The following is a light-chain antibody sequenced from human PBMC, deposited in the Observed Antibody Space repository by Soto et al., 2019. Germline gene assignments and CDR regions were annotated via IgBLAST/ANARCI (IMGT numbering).Light chain of an antibody. V-gene: IGKV2-28*01. Sequence: IVMTQSPLSLPVTPGEPDSISCRSSQSLLHSNGYNYLDWYLQKPGQSPQLLIYLGSNRASGVPDRFSGSGSGTDFTLKISRVEAEDVGVYYCMQALQTPLTFGGGTKVEIK. CDR1: QSLLHSNGYNY. CDR3: MQALQTPLT. CDR2: LGS. J-gene: IGKJ4*01.